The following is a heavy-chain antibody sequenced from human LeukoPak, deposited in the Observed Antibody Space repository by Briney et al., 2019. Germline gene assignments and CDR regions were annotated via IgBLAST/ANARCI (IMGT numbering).Heavy chain of an antibody. CDR3: ARHRDDYGDWYYFDY. V-gene: IGHV4-59*08. D-gene: IGHD4-17*01. CDR1: GGSISSYY. Sequence: SETLSLTCTVSGGSISSYYWSWIRQPPGKGLEWIGYIYYSGSTNYNPSLKSRVTISVDTSKNQFSLKLSSVTAADTAVYYCARHRDDYGDWYYFDYWGQGTLVTVSS. J-gene: IGHJ4*02. CDR2: IYYSGST.